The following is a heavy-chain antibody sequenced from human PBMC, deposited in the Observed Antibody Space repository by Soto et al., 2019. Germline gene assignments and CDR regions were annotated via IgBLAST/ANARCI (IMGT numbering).Heavy chain of an antibody. Sequence: GGSLRLSCAASGFTFSSYGMHWGRQAPGKGLEWVAVISYDGSNKYYADSVKGRFTISRDNAKNTLYLQMNSLRDGDTAVYYCARAGWIQLWFGVDYWGQGTLVTVSS. D-gene: IGHD5-18*01. CDR1: GFTFSSYG. V-gene: IGHV3-30*03. CDR3: ARAGWIQLWFGVDY. J-gene: IGHJ4*02. CDR2: ISYDGSNK.